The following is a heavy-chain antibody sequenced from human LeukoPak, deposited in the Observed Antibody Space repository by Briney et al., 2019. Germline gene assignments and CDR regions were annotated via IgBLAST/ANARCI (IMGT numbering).Heavy chain of an antibody. CDR1: GFTFSSYE. CDR3: ARENLRSGSFYYYYGMDV. CDR2: ISSSGSTI. J-gene: IGHJ6*04. V-gene: IGHV3-48*03. Sequence: GGSLRLSCAASGFTFSSYEMNWVRQAPGKGLEWVSYISSSGSTIYYADSVKGRFTISRDNAKNSLYLQMNSLRAEDTAVYYCARENLRSGSFYYYYGMDVWGKGTTVTVSS. D-gene: IGHD3-10*01.